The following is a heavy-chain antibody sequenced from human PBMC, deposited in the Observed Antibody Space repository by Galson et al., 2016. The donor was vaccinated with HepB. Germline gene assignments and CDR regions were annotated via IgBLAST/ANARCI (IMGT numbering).Heavy chain of an antibody. J-gene: IGHJ6*04. CDR2: IRSKANSYAT. D-gene: IGHD4-17*01. V-gene: IGHV3-73*01. Sequence: SLRLSCAASGFTFSGSAMHWVRQASGKGLEWVGRIRSKANSYATAYAASVKGRFTISRDDSKNTAYLQMNSLKTEDTAVYYCTRWPLGSTVTTRYYYYYGMDVWGKGTTVTVSS. CDR3: TRWPLGSTVTTRYYYYYGMDV. CDR1: GFTFSGSA.